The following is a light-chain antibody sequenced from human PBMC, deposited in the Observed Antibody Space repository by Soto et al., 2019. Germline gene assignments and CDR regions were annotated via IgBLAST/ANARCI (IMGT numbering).Light chain of an antibody. CDR2: EVS. Sequence: QSALTQPASVSGSPGQSITISCTGTSSDVGGYDYVSWYQLHPGKAPKLMVFEVSNRPSGVSYRFSGSKSGNTASLTISGLQAEDEADYYCCSYTGRYTWVFGGGTKLTVL. J-gene: IGLJ3*02. CDR1: SSDVGGYDY. CDR3: CSYTGRYTWV. V-gene: IGLV2-14*01.